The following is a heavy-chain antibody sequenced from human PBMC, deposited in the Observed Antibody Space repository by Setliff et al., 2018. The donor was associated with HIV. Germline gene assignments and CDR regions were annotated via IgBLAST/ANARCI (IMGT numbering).Heavy chain of an antibody. CDR1: GVSISNSLW. V-gene: IGHV4-4*02. D-gene: IGHD6-13*01. Sequence: PSETLSLTCVVSGVSISNSLWWTWVRQPPGKGLEWIGEVSHSGSTNYNPSLKSRVAISVDKSKNQFSLELNSVTAADTAVYYCARKDSSSWYSWGQGTLVTVSS. J-gene: IGHJ4*02. CDR2: VSHSGST. CDR3: ARKDSSSWYS.